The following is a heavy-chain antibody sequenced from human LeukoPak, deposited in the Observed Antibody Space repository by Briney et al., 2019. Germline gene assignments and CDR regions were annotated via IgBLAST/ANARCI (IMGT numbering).Heavy chain of an antibody. CDR3: ARASRDGYNQNFDH. Sequence: GESLKISCKGLGYSFSNYWSAWVRQMPGKGLEWMGIIYPGGSETRYYPSFQGQVTISADMSTSTAYLQWSSLRASDTAMYYCARASRDGYNQNFDHWGQGTLVTVSS. CDR2: IYPGGSET. J-gene: IGHJ4*02. CDR1: GYSFSNYW. D-gene: IGHD5-24*01. V-gene: IGHV5-51*01.